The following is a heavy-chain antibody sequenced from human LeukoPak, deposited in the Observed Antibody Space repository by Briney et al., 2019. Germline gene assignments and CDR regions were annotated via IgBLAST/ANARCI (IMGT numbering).Heavy chain of an antibody. CDR2: ISWNSGSK. J-gene: IGHJ4*02. CDR3: TRVGYIDEGIDY. V-gene: IGHV3-9*01. D-gene: IGHD5-24*01. Sequence: GGSLRLSCAASGFTFDDYAMHWVRQAPGKGLEWVSGISWNSGSKGYADSVKGRFTISRDNAKNSLYLQMNSLRAEDTAIYYCTRVGYIDEGIDYWGQGTLVTVSS. CDR1: GFTFDDYA.